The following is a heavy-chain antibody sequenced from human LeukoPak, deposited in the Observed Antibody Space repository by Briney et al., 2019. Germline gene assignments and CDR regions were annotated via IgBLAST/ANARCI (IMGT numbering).Heavy chain of an antibody. CDR1: GGSISNYY. Sequence: PSETLSLTCTVSGGSISNYYWSWIRQPPGKGLEWIGYIHYSGSTKCNPSLKSRLTISVDTSKNQFSLKLSSVTAVDTAVYYCARYSGTYYHYWGQGTLVTVSS. V-gene: IGHV4-59*01. CDR3: ARYSGTYYHY. CDR2: IHYSGST. J-gene: IGHJ4*02. D-gene: IGHD1-26*01.